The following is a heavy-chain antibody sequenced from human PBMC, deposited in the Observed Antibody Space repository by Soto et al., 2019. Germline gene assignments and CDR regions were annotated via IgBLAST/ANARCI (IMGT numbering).Heavy chain of an antibody. CDR2: IYHSGNT. D-gene: IGHD3-16*01. CDR1: GGSFNDYY. J-gene: IGHJ6*02. CDR3: ARVRRGFNRESWSYWYNGMDV. Sequence: QVQLQQWGAGLLKPSETLSLTCAVNGGSFNDYYWAWIRQPPGKGLEWIGEIYHSGNTYYNPSLESRVIISLETSQXQFSLRLNSVTAADTAMYYCARVRRGFNRESWSYWYNGMDVWGQGTTVTVS. V-gene: IGHV4-34*02.